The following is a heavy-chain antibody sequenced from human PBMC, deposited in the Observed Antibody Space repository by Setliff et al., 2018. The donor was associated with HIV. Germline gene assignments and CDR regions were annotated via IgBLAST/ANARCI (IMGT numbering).Heavy chain of an antibody. CDR2: ISAYNGNT. V-gene: IGHV1-18*01. J-gene: IGHJ3*02. Sequence: PSVKVSCKASGYTFTSFGISWVRQAPGQGLEWMGWISAYNGNTNSAQRLQGRVTLTTDTSTSTAYMDLRSLRSDDTAVYFCARENEGGAFDIWGQGTMVTVSS. CDR3: ARENEGGAFDI. CDR1: GYTFTSFG. D-gene: IGHD1-1*01.